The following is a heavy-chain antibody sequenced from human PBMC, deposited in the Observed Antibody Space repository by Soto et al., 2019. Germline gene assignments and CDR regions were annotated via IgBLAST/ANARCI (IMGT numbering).Heavy chain of an antibody. V-gene: IGHV3-48*02. J-gene: IGHJ6*02. CDR2: ISNTSRTK. CDR1: GFDFSKYN. CDR3: AREGNRGYDMDV. Sequence: EVQVVESGGGLIQPGGSLRLSCAGSGFDFSKYNMDWVRQAPGKGLEWISYISNTSRTKFYADSVKGRFTISRDNARSSLFLEMNSLRDEDTAIYYCAREGNRGYDMDVWGQGTTVTVSS.